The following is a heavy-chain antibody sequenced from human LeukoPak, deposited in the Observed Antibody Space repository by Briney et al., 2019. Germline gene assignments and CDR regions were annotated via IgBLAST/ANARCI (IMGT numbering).Heavy chain of an antibody. CDR2: INHSGST. V-gene: IGHV4-34*01. CDR1: GGSFSGYY. D-gene: IGHD3-22*01. J-gene: IGHJ4*02. CDR3: ARGDRNYYDSSGYRGYYFDY. Sequence: SETLSLTCAVYGGSFSGYYWSWIRQSPGKGLEWIGEINHSGSTNYNPSLKSRVTISVDTSKNQFSLKLSSVTAADTAVYYCARGDRNYYDSSGYRGYYFDYWGQGTLVTVSS.